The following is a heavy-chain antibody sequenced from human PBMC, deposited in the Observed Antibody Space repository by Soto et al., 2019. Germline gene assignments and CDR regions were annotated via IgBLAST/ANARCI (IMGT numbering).Heavy chain of an antibody. CDR1: GGSISSYY. J-gene: IGHJ3*02. V-gene: IGHV4-59*01. CDR3: AGSIFGVADDAFDI. CDR2: IYCSGST. Sequence: SETLSLTCTVSGGSISSYYWSWIRQPPGKGLEWIGYIYCSGSTNYNPSLKSRVTISVDTSKNQFSLKLSSVTAADTAVYYCAGSIFGVADDAFDIWGQGKMVTVSS. D-gene: IGHD3-3*02.